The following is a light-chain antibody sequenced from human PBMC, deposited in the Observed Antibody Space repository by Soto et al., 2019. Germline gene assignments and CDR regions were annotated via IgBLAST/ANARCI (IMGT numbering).Light chain of an antibody. J-gene: IGLJ2*01. V-gene: IGLV2-14*01. Sequence: QSALTQPASVSGSPGQSITISCTGTSSDVGGYNYVSWYQQHPGKAPKLMIYEVSNRPSGVSNSFSGSKSGNTASLTISGIHGEEEADYACCSYTSSGTIGVVFGAGTKLTVL. CDR3: CSYTSSGTIGVV. CDR1: SSDVGGYNY. CDR2: EVS.